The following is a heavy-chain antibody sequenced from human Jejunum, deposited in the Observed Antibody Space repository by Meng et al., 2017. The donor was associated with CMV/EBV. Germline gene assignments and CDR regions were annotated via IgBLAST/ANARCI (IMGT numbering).Heavy chain of an antibody. V-gene: IGHV3-66*01. CDR2: SDPTGYT. D-gene: IGHD2-8*01. CDR1: GFSVSSNY. CDR3: ARGMYFSP. Sequence: EGQVVEAGGYLVQPGGSLGLSCAASGFSVSSNYMSWVRQAPGKGLECVSISDPTGYTYYADSVKGRFSISSDSSRNTLYIEMNSLRVEDTAVYYCARGMYFSPWGQGTLVTVSS. J-gene: IGHJ5*02.